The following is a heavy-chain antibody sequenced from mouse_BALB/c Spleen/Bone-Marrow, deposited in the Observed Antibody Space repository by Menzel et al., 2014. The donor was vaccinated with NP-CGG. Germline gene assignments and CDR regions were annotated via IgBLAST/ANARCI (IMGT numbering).Heavy chain of an antibody. V-gene: IGHV1S29*02. J-gene: IGHJ3*01. CDR1: GYTFTDYN. Sequence: EVQLQQSGPELVKPGASVKISCKASGYTFTDYNMHWVKQSHGKSLEWIGYIYPCNGGTGYNQKFKGKATLTVDKSSSTAYMQLSSPTSEDSAVYYCARCPVYGNYVSWFAYWGQGTLVTVSA. CDR3: ARCPVYGNYVSWFAY. D-gene: IGHD2-1*01. CDR2: IYPCNGGT.